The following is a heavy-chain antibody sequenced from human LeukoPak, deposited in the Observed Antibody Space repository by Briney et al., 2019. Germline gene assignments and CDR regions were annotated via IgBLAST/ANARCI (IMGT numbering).Heavy chain of an antibody. J-gene: IGHJ5*02. Sequence: ASVKISCKASGYTFTSYGISWVRQAPGQGLEWMRWISAYNGNTNYAQKLQGRVTMTTDTSTSTAYMELRSLRSDDTAVYYCARIRPQYSSGWYWFDPWGQGTLVTVSS. CDR3: ARIRPQYSSGWYWFDP. CDR1: GYTFTSYG. D-gene: IGHD6-19*01. CDR2: ISAYNGNT. V-gene: IGHV1-18*01.